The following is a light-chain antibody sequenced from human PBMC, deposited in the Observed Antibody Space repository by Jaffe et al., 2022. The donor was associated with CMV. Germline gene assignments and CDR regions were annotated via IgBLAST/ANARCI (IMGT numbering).Light chain of an antibody. Sequence: QSVLTQPPSVSGAPGQRVTISCTGSNSNIGAGHNLHWYQHLPGTAPKVLIYGNTNRPSGVPDRFSASKSGTSASLAITGLQAEDEAVYYCQSYDSSLSGWVFGGGTKLTVL. CDR1: NSNIGAGHN. J-gene: IGLJ3*02. CDR2: GNT. V-gene: IGLV1-40*01. CDR3: QSYDSSLSGWV.